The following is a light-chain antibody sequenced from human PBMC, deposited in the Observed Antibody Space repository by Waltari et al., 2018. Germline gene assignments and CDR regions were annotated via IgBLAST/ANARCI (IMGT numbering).Light chain of an antibody. CDR1: QSISSY. CDR3: QQNDSTPCT. V-gene: IGKV1-39*01. Sequence: DIQMTQSPSSLSASVGDRVTITCRASQSISSYLNWYQQKPGKAPKLLIYEAASLERGVPSRFGGSGSGTEFTLTISSLQPEDFATYYCQQNDSTPCTFGPGTKVDIK. J-gene: IGKJ3*01. CDR2: EAA.